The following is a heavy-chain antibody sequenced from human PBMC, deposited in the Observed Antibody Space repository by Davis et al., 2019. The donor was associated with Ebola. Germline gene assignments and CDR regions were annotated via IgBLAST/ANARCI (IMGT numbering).Heavy chain of an antibody. D-gene: IGHD3-9*01. Sequence: GESLKISCVGSGFTFRLYGFHWVRQAPGKGLEWVAFISYDESEKFYADSVKGRFTISKDNSKNTVYLQLNRPRAEDSAVYYCVGFDWLSWDYWGQGTPVTVSS. V-gene: IGHV3-30*02. J-gene: IGHJ4*02. CDR2: ISYDESEK. CDR1: GFTFRLYG. CDR3: VGFDWLSWDY.